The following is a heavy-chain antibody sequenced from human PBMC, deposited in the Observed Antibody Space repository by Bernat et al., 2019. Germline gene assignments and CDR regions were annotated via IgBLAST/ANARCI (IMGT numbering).Heavy chain of an antibody. Sequence: QVQLVESGGGVVQPGRSLRLSCAASGFTFSSYGMHWVRQAPGKGLEWVAVISYDGRNKYYADSVKGRFTISRDNSKNTLYLQMNSLRAEDTAVYYCAKSPSHYYDSSGQYYYYGMDVWGQGTTVTVSS. J-gene: IGHJ6*02. CDR1: GFTFSSYG. D-gene: IGHD3-22*01. CDR2: ISYDGRNK. CDR3: AKSPSHYYDSSGQYYYYGMDV. V-gene: IGHV3-30*18.